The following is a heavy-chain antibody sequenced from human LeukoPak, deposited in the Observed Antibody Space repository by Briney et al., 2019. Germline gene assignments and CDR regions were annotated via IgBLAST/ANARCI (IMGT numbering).Heavy chain of an antibody. V-gene: IGHV4-34*01. Sequence: SETLSLTCAVYGGSFSGYYWSWIRQPPGKELEWIGEINHSGSTNYNPSLKSRVTISVDTSKNQFSLKLRSVTAADTAVFYCARGRRYHDVLTGYYKRSGNSYYYYMDVWGKGTTVTVSS. CDR3: ARGRRYHDVLTGYYKRSGNSYYYYMDV. CDR2: INHSGST. J-gene: IGHJ6*03. D-gene: IGHD3-9*01. CDR1: GGSFSGYY.